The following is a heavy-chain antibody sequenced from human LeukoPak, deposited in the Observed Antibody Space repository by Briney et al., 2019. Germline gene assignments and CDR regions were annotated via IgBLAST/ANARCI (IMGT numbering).Heavy chain of an antibody. J-gene: IGHJ4*02. D-gene: IGHD3-16*01. CDR3: ARGPYSAYDY. CDR1: GYTFTDYS. CDR2: IIPNSGGT. V-gene: IGHV1-2*02. Sequence: GASVKVSCKASGYTFTDYSMHWVRQAPGQGLEWMGWIIPNSGGTNFAQKFQGRVTMTMDTSISTAYIELSRLRSDDTAVYYCARGPYSAYDYWGQGTLVTVSS.